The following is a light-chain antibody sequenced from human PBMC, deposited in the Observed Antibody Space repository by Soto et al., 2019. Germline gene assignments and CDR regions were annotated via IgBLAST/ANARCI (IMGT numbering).Light chain of an antibody. J-gene: IGKJ4*01. CDR1: QSVNSN. V-gene: IGKV3D-15*01. CDR3: QQYKDWPPLT. Sequence: EIVMTQSPVTLSASPGERVTLSCRASQSVNSNLAWYQQRHGQAPRALIYGASNRASGIPDKFSGSGSGTDFTLTSSSLEPDDFALYFCQQYKDWPPLTFGGGTRVEIK. CDR2: GAS.